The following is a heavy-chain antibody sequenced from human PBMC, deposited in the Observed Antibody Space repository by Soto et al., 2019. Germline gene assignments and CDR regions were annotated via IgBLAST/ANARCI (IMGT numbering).Heavy chain of an antibody. V-gene: IGHV1-2*02. CDR3: ATQVGADGLYV. CDR2: IDPNTGGT. J-gene: IGHJ6*02. Sequence: QEQLVQSGAEVKRPGASVKVSCKASEYAFTSYYLHWVRQAPGQGLEGMGWIDPNTGGTNSAQKFQDGVPRTRDTSSSTAYMERRRLRSDDTAVYYSATQVGADGLYVWGQGTTVTVSS. CDR1: EYAFTSYY. D-gene: IGHD3-10*01.